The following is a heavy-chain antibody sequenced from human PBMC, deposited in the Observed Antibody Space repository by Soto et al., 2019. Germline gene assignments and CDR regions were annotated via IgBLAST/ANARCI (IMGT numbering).Heavy chain of an antibody. D-gene: IGHD3-9*01. J-gene: IGHJ3*02. CDR2: ISYAGSNK. V-gene: IGHV3-30*18. Sequence: QVQLVESGGGVVQPGRSLRLSCAASGFIFSSYGMYWVRQAPGKGLEWVAVISYAGSNKYYADSVKGRFTISRDNSKNTLYLQMNSLRAEDTAAYYCAKTIHGNAFDIWGQGTMVTVSS. CDR3: AKTIHGNAFDI. CDR1: GFIFSSYG.